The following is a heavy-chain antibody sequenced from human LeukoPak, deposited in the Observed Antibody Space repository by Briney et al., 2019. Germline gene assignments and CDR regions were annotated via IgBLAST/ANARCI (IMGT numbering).Heavy chain of an antibody. CDR1: GFTFSSYS. V-gene: IGHV3-21*01. CDR2: ITDSSSFI. CDR3: ARGRVPADC. D-gene: IGHD2-2*01. J-gene: IGHJ4*02. Sequence: PGGSLRLSCAASGFTFSSYSMNWVRQAPGKGLEWVSSITDSSSFIYYADSVKGRFTISRDNSKNTLYLQMNSLRAEDTAVYYCARGRVPADCWGQGTLVTVSS.